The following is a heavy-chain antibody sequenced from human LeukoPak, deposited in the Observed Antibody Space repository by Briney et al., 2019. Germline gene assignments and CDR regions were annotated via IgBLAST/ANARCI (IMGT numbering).Heavy chain of an antibody. Sequence: GGSLRLSCAASGFSLSSYSMNWVRQAPGKGLEWVSSITISSNFIYYADSVKGRFTISRDNAKSSLFLQMNSLRAEDTAVYFCARDGHGDGFLTGYSYFGMDVWGQGTTVTVSS. J-gene: IGHJ6*02. CDR1: GFSLSSYS. D-gene: IGHD3-9*01. V-gene: IGHV3-21*01. CDR3: ARDGHGDGFLTGYSYFGMDV. CDR2: ITISSNFI.